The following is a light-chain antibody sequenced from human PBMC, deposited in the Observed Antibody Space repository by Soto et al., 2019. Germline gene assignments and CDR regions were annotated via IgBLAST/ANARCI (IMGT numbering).Light chain of an antibody. V-gene: IGKV3D-20*02. J-gene: IGKJ3*01. CDR2: AAS. CDR1: EVVSDSY. CDR3: QHYSRTRQT. Sequence: VLTQSPATLSLSPGERATLSCRASEVVSDSYLAWSPPKPGQAPRLLIHAASNSATGHPSRFSSRGSGTDSTLTISRLDAEDFAFYYCQHYSRTRQTFDAGTKVAI.